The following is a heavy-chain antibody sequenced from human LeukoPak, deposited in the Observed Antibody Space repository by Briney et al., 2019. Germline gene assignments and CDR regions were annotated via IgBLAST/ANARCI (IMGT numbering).Heavy chain of an antibody. Sequence: GGSLRLSCAASGFTFSTYNMNWVRQAPGKGLEWVSSITTGSTDIYYADSLKGHFTMSRDDAKNSVYLQMNSLRVEDTAVYYCARDLPGVPIDHWGQGILVTVSS. CDR2: ITTGSTDI. CDR1: GFTFSTYN. J-gene: IGHJ4*02. D-gene: IGHD7-27*01. V-gene: IGHV3-21*06. CDR3: ARDLPGVPIDH.